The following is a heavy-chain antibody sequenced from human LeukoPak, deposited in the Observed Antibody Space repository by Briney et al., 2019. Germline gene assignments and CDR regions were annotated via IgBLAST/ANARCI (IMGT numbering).Heavy chain of an antibody. V-gene: IGHV3-21*04. CDR3: AKDYCGGDCYSD. D-gene: IGHD2-21*02. CDR2: ISGSSSYI. CDR1: GLTFSSYA. Sequence: GGSLRLSCAASGLTFSSYAMSWVRQAPGKGLEWVSSISGSSSYINYADSVKGRFTISRDNAQNSLFLQLNSLRAEDTAVYYCAKDYCGGDCYSDWGQGTLVTVSS. J-gene: IGHJ4*02.